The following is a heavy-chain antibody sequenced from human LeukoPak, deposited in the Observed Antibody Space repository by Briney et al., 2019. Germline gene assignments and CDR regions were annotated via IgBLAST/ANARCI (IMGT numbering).Heavy chain of an antibody. D-gene: IGHD5-24*01. J-gene: IGHJ3*02. V-gene: IGHV3-15*01. CDR1: GLTFSNAW. Sequence: GGSLRLSCAASGLTFSNAWMSWVRQAPGKGLEWVGRIKSKTDGGTTDYAAPVKGRFTISRDDSKNTLYLQMNSLKTEDTAVYYCTTDPDGYNFGDAFDIWGQGTMVTVSS. CDR2: IKSKTDGGTT. CDR3: TTDPDGYNFGDAFDI.